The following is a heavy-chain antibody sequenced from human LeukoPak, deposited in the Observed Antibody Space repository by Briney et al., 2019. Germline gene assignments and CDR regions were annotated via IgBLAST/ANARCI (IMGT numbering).Heavy chain of an antibody. CDR1: GYSFANYW. Sequence: GESLKVSCKGSGYSFANYWIGWVRQMPGKGLEWMGIIYPDDSDTTYSPSFQGQVTISADKSISTAYLQWSSLKASDTAMYYCARGLMVRGVMGFDPWGQGTLVTVSS. J-gene: IGHJ5*02. CDR3: ARGLMVRGVMGFDP. V-gene: IGHV5-51*01. D-gene: IGHD3-10*01. CDR2: IYPDDSDT.